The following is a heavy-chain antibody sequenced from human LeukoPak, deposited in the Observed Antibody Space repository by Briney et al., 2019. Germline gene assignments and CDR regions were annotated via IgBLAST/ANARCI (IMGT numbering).Heavy chain of an antibody. Sequence: GASVKVSCKASGYTFTAYDMHWVRQAPGQGLEWMGWIGPNSGGTNYAQKFQGRVSMTRDTSSSTAYMELRRLRSDDTAVYYCARSAVAGNYYFDYWGQGTLVTVSS. J-gene: IGHJ4*02. CDR2: IGPNSGGT. D-gene: IGHD6-19*01. V-gene: IGHV1-2*02. CDR1: GYTFTAYD. CDR3: ARSAVAGNYYFDY.